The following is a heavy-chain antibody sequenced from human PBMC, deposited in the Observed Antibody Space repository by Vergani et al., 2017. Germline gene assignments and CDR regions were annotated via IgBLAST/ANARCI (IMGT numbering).Heavy chain of an antibody. D-gene: IGHD3-10*01. CDR3: AREKYGSGSSTDY. CDR1: GGSISSYY. Sequence: QVQLQQSGPGLVKPSETLSLTCTVSGGSISSYYWSWIRQPPGKGLEWIGYIYYSGSTNYNPSLKSRVTISVDTSKNQFSLKLSSVTAADTAVYYCAREKYGSGSSTDYWGQGTLVTVSS. V-gene: IGHV4-59*01. J-gene: IGHJ4*02. CDR2: IYYSGST.